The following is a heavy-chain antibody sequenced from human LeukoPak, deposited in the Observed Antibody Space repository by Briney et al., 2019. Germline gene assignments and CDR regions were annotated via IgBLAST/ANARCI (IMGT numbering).Heavy chain of an antibody. V-gene: IGHV3-30-3*01. CDR1: GFTFNTYP. J-gene: IGHJ3*02. Sequence: GGSLRLSCAASGFTFNTYPLHWVRQAPGQGLEWVAVIAWDGTIKLYADSVRGRFTISRDDSKEMMYLQMNSLRPEDTALYYCARVKRSDFWSGYFAFDIWGQGTMVTVSS. D-gene: IGHD3-3*01. CDR3: ARVKRSDFWSGYFAFDI. CDR2: IAWDGTIK.